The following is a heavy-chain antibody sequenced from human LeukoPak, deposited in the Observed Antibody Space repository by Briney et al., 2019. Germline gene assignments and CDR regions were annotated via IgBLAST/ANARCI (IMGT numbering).Heavy chain of an antibody. CDR2: ISSSGSTI. D-gene: IGHD4-23*01. J-gene: IGHJ3*02. CDR3: ARYRGYGGNSGENSDAFDI. V-gene: IGHV3-11*01. Sequence: GGSLRLSCAASGFTVSDYYMSWIRLAPGKGLEWVSYISSSGSTIYYADSVKGRFTISRDNAKNSLYLQMNSLRAEDTAVYYCARYRGYGGNSGENSDAFDIWGQGTMVTVSS. CDR1: GFTVSDYY.